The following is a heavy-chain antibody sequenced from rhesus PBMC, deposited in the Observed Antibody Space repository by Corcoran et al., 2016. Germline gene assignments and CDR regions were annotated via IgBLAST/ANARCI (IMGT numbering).Heavy chain of an antibody. CDR2: IYGSRTSP. CDR1: GGSISDSYR. J-gene: IGHJ4*01. D-gene: IGHD3-3*01. V-gene: IGHV4S10*01. Sequence: QVQLQESGPGVVKPSETLSLTCAVSGGSISDSYRWSWISQPPGRGLDWIRYIYGSRTSPNANPPLKSRGTVAKDPSKNQFSVELSSVAAADTAVYYCARDRGIQYLDWLYPYYFDYWGQGVLVTVSS. CDR3: ARDRGIQYLDWLYPYYFDY.